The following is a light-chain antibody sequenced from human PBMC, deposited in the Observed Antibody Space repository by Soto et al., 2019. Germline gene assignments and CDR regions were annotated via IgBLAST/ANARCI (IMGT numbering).Light chain of an antibody. CDR2: DTS. CDR3: LLVYSGAVV. CDR1: TGAVTSGHY. J-gene: IGLJ3*02. Sequence: QSVVTQEPSLTVSPGGTVTLTCGSNTGAVTSGHYPYWFQQKPGQAPTTLIYDTSNKYSWTPARFSGSLLGGKAALTLSGAQPEDEADYYCLLVYSGAVVFGGGTKVTVL. V-gene: IGLV7-46*01.